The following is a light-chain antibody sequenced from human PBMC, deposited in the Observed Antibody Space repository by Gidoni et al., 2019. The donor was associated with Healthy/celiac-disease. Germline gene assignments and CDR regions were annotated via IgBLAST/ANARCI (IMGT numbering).Light chain of an antibody. CDR2: DAA. J-gene: IGKJ2*01. CDR1: PSVSSY. CDR3: QQRSNWPPYT. V-gene: IGKV3-11*01. Sequence: EIVLTQSPATLSLSTGERATLSCRASPSVSSYLAWYQQKPGQAPRLLIYDAANRATGLPARCSGSGSGTDFTLTISSLEPEDFAVYYGQQRSNWPPYTFGQGTKLEIK.